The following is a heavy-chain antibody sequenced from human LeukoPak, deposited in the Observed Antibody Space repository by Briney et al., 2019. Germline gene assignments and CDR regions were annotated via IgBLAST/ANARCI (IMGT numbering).Heavy chain of an antibody. CDR1: GYTFSSYD. D-gene: IGHD6-6*01. Sequence: GASVKVSCKASGYTFSSYDINWVRQATGQGLEWMGWMNPNSGNTGFAQKFQGRVTMTRNTSISTAYMELSSLRSEDTAVYYCASGGSSSSPFDYWGQGTLVTVSS. CDR3: ASGGSSSSPFDY. CDR2: MNPNSGNT. V-gene: IGHV1-8*01. J-gene: IGHJ4*02.